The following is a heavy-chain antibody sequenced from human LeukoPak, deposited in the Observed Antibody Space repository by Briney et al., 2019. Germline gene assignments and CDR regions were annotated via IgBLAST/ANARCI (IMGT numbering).Heavy chain of an antibody. CDR1: GFTFSSYG. CDR2: IWYDGSNK. V-gene: IGHV3-33*01. Sequence: GGSLRLSCAASGFTFSSYGMHWVRQAPGKGLEWVAVIWYDGSNKYYADSVKGRFTISRDNSKNTLYLQMNSLRAEDTAVYYCARQDDSSGYYLDYWGQGTLVTVSS. D-gene: IGHD3-22*01. CDR3: ARQDDSSGYYLDY. J-gene: IGHJ4*02.